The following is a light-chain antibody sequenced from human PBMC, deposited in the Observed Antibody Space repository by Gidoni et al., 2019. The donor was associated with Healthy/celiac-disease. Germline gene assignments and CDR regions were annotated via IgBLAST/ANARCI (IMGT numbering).Light chain of an antibody. V-gene: IGKV1-39*01. CDR3: QQSYSTPFT. J-gene: IGKJ3*01. Sequence: IQMTQSPSSLSASVGVSVTITCRASQSISSYLNWYQQKPGKAPKLLIYAASSLQSGVPSRFSGSGSGTDFTLTISSLQPEDFATYYCQQSYSTPFTFGPGTKVDIK. CDR1: QSISSY. CDR2: AAS.